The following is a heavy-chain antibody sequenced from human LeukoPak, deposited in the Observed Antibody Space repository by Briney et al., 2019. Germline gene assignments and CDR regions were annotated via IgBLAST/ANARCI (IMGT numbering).Heavy chain of an antibody. D-gene: IGHD3-3*01. CDR1: GGSISSNSYY. Sequence: SKTLSLTCTVSGGSISSNSYYWGWIRQPPGKGLEWIGSIYYSGSTYYNPSLKSRVTISVDASKNQFSLKLSSVTAADTAVYYCARTWSGYFYFDYWGQGTLVTVSS. CDR2: IYYSGST. J-gene: IGHJ4*02. CDR3: ARTWSGYFYFDY. V-gene: IGHV4-39*07.